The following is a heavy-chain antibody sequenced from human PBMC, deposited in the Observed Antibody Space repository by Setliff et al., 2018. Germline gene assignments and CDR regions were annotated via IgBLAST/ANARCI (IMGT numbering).Heavy chain of an antibody. D-gene: IGHD3-22*01. J-gene: IGHJ4*02. V-gene: IGHV1-18*01. CDR3: ARINFYVSSGYYYAPDF. CDR2: INNYSFKT. CDR1: GYTFNNYG. Sequence: PSVKVSCKASGYTFNNYGITWVRQAPGQGLEWMGWINNYSFKTTYPQKFLDRVTVTTDTSATTAYMELKNLRSDDTAVYYCARINFYVSSGYYYAPDFWGQGTLVTAPQ.